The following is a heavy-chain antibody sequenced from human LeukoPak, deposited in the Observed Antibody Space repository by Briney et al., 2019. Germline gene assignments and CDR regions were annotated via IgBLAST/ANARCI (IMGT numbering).Heavy chain of an antibody. Sequence: PGGSLRLSCAAPGFTFSSYWMSWVGQAPGKGLHWLANIKQDGSEKYYVDSVKGRFTISRDNAKNSLYLQMNSLRAEDTAVYYCARGHSSGWRISTRPLDYWGQGTLVTVSS. CDR2: IKQDGSEK. J-gene: IGHJ4*02. CDR1: GFTFSSYW. D-gene: IGHD6-19*01. V-gene: IGHV3-7*01. CDR3: ARGHSSGWRISTRPLDY.